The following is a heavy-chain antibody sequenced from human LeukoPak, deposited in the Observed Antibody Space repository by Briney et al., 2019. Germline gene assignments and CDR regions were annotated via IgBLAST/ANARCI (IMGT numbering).Heavy chain of an antibody. CDR1: GFTFSSYG. CDR2: ISYDGSNK. J-gene: IGHJ4*02. Sequence: GGSLRLSCAASGFTFSSYGMHWVRQAPGKGLEWVAVISYDGSNKYYADSVKGRFTISRDNSKNTLYLQMNSLRAEDTAMYYCANGIVATTGFDYWGQGTLVTVSS. CDR3: ANGIVATTGFDY. V-gene: IGHV3-30*18. D-gene: IGHD5-12*01.